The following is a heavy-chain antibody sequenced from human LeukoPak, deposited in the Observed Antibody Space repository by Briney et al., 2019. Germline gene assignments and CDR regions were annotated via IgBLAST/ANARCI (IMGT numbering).Heavy chain of an antibody. J-gene: IGHJ4*02. CDR3: ARDRSYGAFDY. CDR1: GFTFDDYG. D-gene: IGHD1-26*01. V-gene: IGHV3-20*04. CDR2: ISWNGGRT. Sequence: GGSLRLSCAASGFTFDDYGMNWVRQAPGKGLEWVSGISWNGGRTYYADSVKGRFTISRDSAKNSLYLHMNSLRAEDTALYSCARDRSYGAFDYWGQGTLVTVSS.